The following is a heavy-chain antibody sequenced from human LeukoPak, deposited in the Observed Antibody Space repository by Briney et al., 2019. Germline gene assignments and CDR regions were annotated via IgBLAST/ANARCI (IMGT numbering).Heavy chain of an antibody. CDR1: GGSISSSNW. Sequence: PSETLSLICAVSGGSISSSNWWSWVRQPPGKGLEWIGEIYHTGSPNYNPSLESRVTISVDKSKNHFSLRLNSVTAADTAVYYCARGPHSGNFGSNYWGQGALVIVSS. V-gene: IGHV4-4*02. D-gene: IGHD1-26*01. CDR3: ARGPHSGNFGSNY. J-gene: IGHJ4*02. CDR2: IYHTGSP.